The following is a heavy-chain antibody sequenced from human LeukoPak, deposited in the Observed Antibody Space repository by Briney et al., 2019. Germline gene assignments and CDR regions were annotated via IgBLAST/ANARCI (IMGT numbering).Heavy chain of an antibody. Sequence: PGGSLRLSCAASGFTFSSSAMTWVRQAPGKGLEWVSAINSGGDDIVHADSVKGRLTISRGNSKNTLYLQMNSLRAEDTAKYYCTKGGSYAPLDYWGQGTLVTVSS. D-gene: IGHD1-26*01. V-gene: IGHV3-23*01. CDR2: INSGGDDI. J-gene: IGHJ4*02. CDR3: TKGGSYAPLDY. CDR1: GFTFSSSA.